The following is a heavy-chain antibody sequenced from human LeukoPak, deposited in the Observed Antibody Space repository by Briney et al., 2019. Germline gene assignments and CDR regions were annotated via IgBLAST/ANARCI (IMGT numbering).Heavy chain of an antibody. V-gene: IGHV3-23*01. CDR3: ALWDSDTGSFDY. J-gene: IGHJ4*02. D-gene: IGHD1-26*01. CDR2: IYDSDGVT. CDR1: GFTLRNYG. Sequence: GGSLRLSCAASGFTLRNYGMSWVRQPPKQALEWLSTIYDSDGVTYYADSVKGRFTISRDKSKNSMYLQMNSLRAEDTAVYYCALWDSDTGSFDYWGQGTLVTVSS.